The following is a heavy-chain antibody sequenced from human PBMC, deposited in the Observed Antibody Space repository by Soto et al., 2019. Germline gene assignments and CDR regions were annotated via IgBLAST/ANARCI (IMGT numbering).Heavy chain of an antibody. CDR2: IKQDGTEK. D-gene: IGHD5-12*01. V-gene: IGHV3-7*01. J-gene: IGHJ4*02. Sequence: EVQLVESGGGFVQPGGYLRLSCAASGFTFSNYWMSWVRQAPGKGLEWVANIKQDGTEKNYVDSVRGRFTISRDNAKNSLDLQMNSLTAEDTAVYYCASVAIWGQGTLVTVSS. CDR1: GFTFSNYW. CDR3: ASVAI.